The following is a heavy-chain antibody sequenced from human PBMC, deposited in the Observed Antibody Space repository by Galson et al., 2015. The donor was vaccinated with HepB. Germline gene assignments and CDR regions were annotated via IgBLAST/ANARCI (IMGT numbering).Heavy chain of an antibody. V-gene: IGHV1-69*02. CDR3: ARLEDPGKWMMDY. D-gene: IGHD1-14*01. Sequence: SVKVSCKASGGTFSSYTISWVRQAPGQGLEWMGRIIPILGIANYAQKFQGRVTITADKSTSTAYMELSSLRSEDTAVYYCARLEDPGKWMMDYWGQGTLVTVSS. CDR1: GGTFSSYT. J-gene: IGHJ4*02. CDR2: IIPILGIA.